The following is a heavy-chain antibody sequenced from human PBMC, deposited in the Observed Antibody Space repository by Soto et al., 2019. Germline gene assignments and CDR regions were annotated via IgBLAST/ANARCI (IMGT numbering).Heavy chain of an antibody. V-gene: IGHV1-24*01. D-gene: IGHD6-19*01. CDR2: FDPEDGET. CDR1: GYTLTELS. Sequence: GASVKVSCKVSGYTLTELSMHWVRQAPGKGLEWMGGFDPEDGETIYAQKFQGRVTMTEDTSTDTAYMEQSSLRSEDTAVYYFATVPRAWLVQGGFDYWGQGTLVTVAS. J-gene: IGHJ4*02. CDR3: ATVPRAWLVQGGFDY.